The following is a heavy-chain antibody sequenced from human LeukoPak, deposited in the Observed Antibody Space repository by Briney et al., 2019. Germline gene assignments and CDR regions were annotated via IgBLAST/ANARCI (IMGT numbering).Heavy chain of an antibody. CDR1: GYTFIDYY. J-gene: IGHJ6*02. CDR2: IIPIFGTA. V-gene: IGHV1-69*13. Sequence: ASVKVSCKPSGYTFIDYYIHWVRQAPGQGLEWMGGIIPIFGTANYAQKFQGRVTITADESTSTAYMELSSLRSEDTAVYYCARELPPDYYYYGMDVWGQGTTVTVSS. D-gene: IGHD1-26*01. CDR3: ARELPPDYYYYGMDV.